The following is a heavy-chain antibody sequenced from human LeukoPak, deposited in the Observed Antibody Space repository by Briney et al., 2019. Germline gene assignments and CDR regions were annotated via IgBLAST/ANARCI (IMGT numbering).Heavy chain of an antibody. D-gene: IGHD3-9*01. V-gene: IGHV3-48*03. J-gene: IGHJ5*02. CDR2: ISSSGSTI. CDR1: GFTFSSYE. CDR3: ARAYHDILTGYPNWFDP. Sequence: GGSLRLSCAASGFTFSSYEMNWVRQAPGKGLEWVSYISSSGSTIYYADSVKGRFTISRDNAKNSLYLQMNSLRAEDTAVYYCARAYHDILTGYPNWFDPWGQGTLVTVSS.